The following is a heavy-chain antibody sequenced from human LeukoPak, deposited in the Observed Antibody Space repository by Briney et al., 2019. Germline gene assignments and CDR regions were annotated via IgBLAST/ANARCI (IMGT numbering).Heavy chain of an antibody. CDR2: IYYSGST. CDR3: ARGLGYGDYPIFLVFDY. J-gene: IGHJ4*02. CDR1: GGSISSGGYY. D-gene: IGHD4-17*01. V-gene: IGHV4-31*03. Sequence: SQTLSLTCTVSGGSISSGGYYWSWIRQHPGKGLEWIGYIYYSGSTNYNPSLKSRVTISVDTSKNQFSLKLSSVTAADTAVYYCARGLGYGDYPIFLVFDYWGQGTLVTVSS.